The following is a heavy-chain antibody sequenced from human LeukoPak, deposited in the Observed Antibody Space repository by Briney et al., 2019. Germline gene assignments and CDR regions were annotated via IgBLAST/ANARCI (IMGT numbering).Heavy chain of an antibody. CDR2: INHSGST. J-gene: IGHJ5*02. CDR3: ARGCAMDYGDYVNWFDP. V-gene: IGHV4-34*01. D-gene: IGHD4-17*01. CDR1: GGSFSGYY. Sequence: SETLSLTCAVYGGSFSGYYWSWIRQPPGKGLEWIGEINHSGSTNYNPSLKSRVTISVDTSKNQFSLKLSSVTAADTAVYYCARGCAMDYGDYVNWFDPWGQGTLVTVSS.